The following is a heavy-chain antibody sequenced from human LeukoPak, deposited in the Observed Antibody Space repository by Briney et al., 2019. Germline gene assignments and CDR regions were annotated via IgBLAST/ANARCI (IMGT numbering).Heavy chain of an antibody. CDR1: GFTFTSSA. CDR3: AAVPLYYYDSSGPNERAFDY. Sequence: SVKVSCKASGFTFTSSAMQWVRQARGQRLEWIGWIVVGSGNTNYAQKFQERVTITRDMSTSTAYMELSSLRSEDTAVYYCAAVPLYYYDSSGPNERAFDYWGQGTLVTVSS. V-gene: IGHV1-58*02. J-gene: IGHJ4*02. D-gene: IGHD3-22*01. CDR2: IVVGSGNT.